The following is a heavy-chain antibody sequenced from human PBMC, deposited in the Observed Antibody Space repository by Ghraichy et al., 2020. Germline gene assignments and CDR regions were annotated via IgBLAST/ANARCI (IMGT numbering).Heavy chain of an antibody. Sequence: LSLTCAASGFTFSGSAMHWVRQASGKGLEWVGRIRSKANNYATAYAASVKGRFTISRDDSKNTAFLQMNSLTTEDTAVYYCTRRVSTADPTGMDVWGQGTTVTVSS. CDR3: TRRVSTADPTGMDV. J-gene: IGHJ6*02. D-gene: IGHD5/OR15-5a*01. CDR2: IRSKANNYAT. V-gene: IGHV3-73*01. CDR1: GFTFSGSA.